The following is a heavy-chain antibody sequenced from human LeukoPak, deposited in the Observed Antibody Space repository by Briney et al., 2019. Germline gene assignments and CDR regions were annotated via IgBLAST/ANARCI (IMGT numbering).Heavy chain of an antibody. CDR3: ARHGSGSYFAY. CDR2: IYYSGST. J-gene: IGHJ4*02. V-gene: IGHV4-59*08. D-gene: IGHD2-15*01. Sequence: PSETLSLTCTVSGGSFNTYYWSWIRQPPGKGLEWIGHIYYSGSTNYNPSLKSRVTMSVDTSKNQFSLRLSSVTAADTAVYYCARHGSGSYFAYWGQGTLVTASS. CDR1: GGSFNTYY.